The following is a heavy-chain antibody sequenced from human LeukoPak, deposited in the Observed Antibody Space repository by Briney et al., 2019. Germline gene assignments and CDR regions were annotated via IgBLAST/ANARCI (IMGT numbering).Heavy chain of an antibody. J-gene: IGHJ6*02. D-gene: IGHD2-15*01. Sequence: PGGTLRLSCAASGFTFSSYGMQWVREAPGKGVGRVAVISYDGSNKYYADSVKGRFTISRDNSKNTVFLQMNSLRVEDAAVYYCAKIVVVVVAATGRNYGMDVWGQGTTVTVSS. CDR1: GFTFSSYG. V-gene: IGHV3-30*18. CDR2: ISYDGSNK. CDR3: AKIVVVVVAATGRNYGMDV.